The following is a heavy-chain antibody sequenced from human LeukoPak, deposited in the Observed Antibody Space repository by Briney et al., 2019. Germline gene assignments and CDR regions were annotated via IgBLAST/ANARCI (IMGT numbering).Heavy chain of an antibody. D-gene: IGHD5-12*01. J-gene: IGHJ6*03. V-gene: IGHV3-48*04. CDR2: ISSSSTTI. CDR3: ARDTVATIHYYYYYMDV. Sequence: GGSLRLSCAASGFTFRNFAMTWVRQAPGKGLEWVSYISSSSTTIHYADSVKGRFTISRDNAKNSLYLQMNSLRAEDTAVYYCARDTVATIHYYYYYMDVWGKGTTVTVSS. CDR1: GFTFRNFA.